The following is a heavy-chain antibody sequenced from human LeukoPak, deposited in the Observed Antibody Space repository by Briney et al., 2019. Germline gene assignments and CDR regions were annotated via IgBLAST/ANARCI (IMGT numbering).Heavy chain of an antibody. CDR3: ARWYSSSWYKGRDQKYYFDY. J-gene: IGHJ4*02. Sequence: SETLSLTCTVSGGSISSYYWSWIRQPPGKGLEWIGYIYYSGSTNYNPSLKSRVTISVDTSKNQFSLKLSSVTAADTAVYYCARWYSSSWYKGRDQKYYFDYWGQGTPVTVSS. V-gene: IGHV4-59*01. D-gene: IGHD6-13*01. CDR1: GGSISSYY. CDR2: IYYSGST.